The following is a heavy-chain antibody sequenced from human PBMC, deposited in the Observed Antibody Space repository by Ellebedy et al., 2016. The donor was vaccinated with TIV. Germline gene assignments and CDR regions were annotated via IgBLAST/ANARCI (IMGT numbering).Heavy chain of an antibody. CDR1: GFTFSSYS. CDR2: ISSSSSTI. J-gene: IGHJ4*02. D-gene: IGHD2-15*01. V-gene: IGHV3-48*04. Sequence: GESLKISXAASGFTFSSYSMNWVRQAPGKGLEWVSYISSSSSTIYYADSVKGRFTISRDNAKNSLYLQMNSLRAEDTAVYYCARDKSRGIVVVPYWGQGTLVTVSS. CDR3: ARDKSRGIVVVPY.